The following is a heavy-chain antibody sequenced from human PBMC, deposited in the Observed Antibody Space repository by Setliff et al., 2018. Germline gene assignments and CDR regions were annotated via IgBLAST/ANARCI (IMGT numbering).Heavy chain of an antibody. D-gene: IGHD5-18*01. Sequence: SVKVSCKASGGTFSTYGISWVRQAPGQGLEWMGGTIPIFGTTNYAQKFQGRVTIITDESTSTAYMELRSLRTEDTAVYYCAREGVDTRSSTDYRYYMDVWGKGTTVTVSS. CDR3: AREGVDTRSSTDYRYYMDV. V-gene: IGHV1-69*05. CDR1: GGTFSTYG. J-gene: IGHJ6*03. CDR2: TIPIFGTT.